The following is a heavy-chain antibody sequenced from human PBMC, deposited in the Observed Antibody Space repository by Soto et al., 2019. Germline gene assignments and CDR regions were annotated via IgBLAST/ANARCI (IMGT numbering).Heavy chain of an antibody. CDR3: TRDAPYSSSWYGAAYNWFDP. Sequence: SKRVRNTAVGFTFGDYAIRCFLQAPRKGLEGVGFIRSKAYGGTTEYAASVKGRFTISRDDSKSIAYLQMNSLKTEDTAVYYCTRDAPYSSSWYGAAYNWFDPWGQGTLVTVSS. V-gene: IGHV3-49*03. CDR1: GFTFGDYA. D-gene: IGHD6-13*01. J-gene: IGHJ5*02. CDR2: IRSKAYGGTT.